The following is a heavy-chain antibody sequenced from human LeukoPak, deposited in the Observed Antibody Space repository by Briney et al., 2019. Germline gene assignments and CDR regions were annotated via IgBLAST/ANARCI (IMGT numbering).Heavy chain of an antibody. V-gene: IGHV3-53*01. CDR1: GFTVSSNY. J-gene: IGHJ4*02. CDR2: IYSDGST. Sequence: PGGSLRLSCAASGFTVSSNYMSWVRQAPGKGLEWVSVIYSDGSTYYADSVRGRFTISRDHSKNTLFLQMNSLRAEDTAVYYCARDLWGYCSGGSCSNLWGQGTLVTVSS. CDR3: ARDLWGYCSGGSCSNL. D-gene: IGHD2-15*01.